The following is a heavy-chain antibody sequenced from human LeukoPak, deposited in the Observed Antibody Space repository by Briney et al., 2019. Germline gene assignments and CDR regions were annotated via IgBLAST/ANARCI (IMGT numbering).Heavy chain of an antibody. Sequence: SGPLSLPCAVAGGSIISSNWWRWVRQPPGRGLEWVGEIYHSGSASYNPSLKSRVTISVDKSKNHFSLRLSSVTAADTAVYYCARNHGVKGNYYFDSWGQGTLVTVSS. CDR1: GGSIISSNW. D-gene: IGHD3-16*01. CDR3: ARNHGVKGNYYFDS. J-gene: IGHJ4*02. V-gene: IGHV4-4*02. CDR2: IYHSGSA.